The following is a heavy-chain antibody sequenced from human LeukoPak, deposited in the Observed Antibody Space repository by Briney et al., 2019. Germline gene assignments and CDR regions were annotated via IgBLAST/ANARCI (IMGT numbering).Heavy chain of an antibody. CDR2: ISAYNGNT. J-gene: IGHJ6*03. CDR3: ARGHDSSGWLKQYYYYYYMDV. D-gene: IGHD6-19*01. Sequence: ASVKVSCKASGYTFTSYGISWVRQAPGQGLEWMGWISAYNGNTNYAHKLQGRVTMTTDTSTSTAYMELRSLRSDDTAVYYCARGHDSSGWLKQYYYYYYMDVWGKGTTVTVSS. V-gene: IGHV1-18*01. CDR1: GYTFTSYG.